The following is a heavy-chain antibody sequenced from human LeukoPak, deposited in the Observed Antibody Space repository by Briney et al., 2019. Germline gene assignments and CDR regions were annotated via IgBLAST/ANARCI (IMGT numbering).Heavy chain of an antibody. J-gene: IGHJ4*02. CDR2: ISSSSSYI. CDR3: ARDLQWLRFYYFDY. D-gene: IGHD5-12*01. V-gene: IGHV3-21*01. Sequence: GGSLRLSCAASGFTFSSYSMNWVRQAPGKGLEWVSSISSSSSYIYYADSVKGRFTISRDNAKNSLYLQMNSLRVEDTAVYYCARDLQWLRFYYFDYWGQGTLVTVSS. CDR1: GFTFSSYS.